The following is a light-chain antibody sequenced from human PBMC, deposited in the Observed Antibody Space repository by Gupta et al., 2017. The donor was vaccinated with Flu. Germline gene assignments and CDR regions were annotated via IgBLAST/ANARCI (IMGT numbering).Light chain of an antibody. J-gene: IGLJ3*02. CDR2: DTD. CDR1: TSNNGNKQ. CDR3: GARATSLDAGL. Sequence: KVPISCSGSTSNNGNKQGAGYQQFTGTAPKLFIYDTDKRPSGIPDRFSGSSSGNSATLTIPGTPAGDEADYYCGARATSLDAGLFGGGTRLTVL. V-gene: IGLV1-51*01.